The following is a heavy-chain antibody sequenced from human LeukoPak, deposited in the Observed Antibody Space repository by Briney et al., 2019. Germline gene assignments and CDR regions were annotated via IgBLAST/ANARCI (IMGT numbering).Heavy chain of an antibody. CDR1: GFTFSSCA. D-gene: IGHD5-24*01. J-gene: IGHJ4*02. Sequence: GGSLRLSCAASGFTFSSCAMHWVRQAPGKGLEWVAVISYDGSNKYYAASEKGRFTISRDNSKNTLYLQMNSLRAEDTAVYYCARGGWLQLGYYFDYWGQGTLVTVSS. V-gene: IGHV3-30-3*01. CDR3: ARGGWLQLGYYFDY. CDR2: ISYDGSNK.